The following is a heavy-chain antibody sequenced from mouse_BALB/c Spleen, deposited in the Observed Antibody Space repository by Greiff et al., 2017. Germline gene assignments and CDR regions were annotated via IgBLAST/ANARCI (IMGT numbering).Heavy chain of an antibody. J-gene: IGHJ2*01. CDR2: IYPGSGNT. CDR1: GYAFTNYS. V-gene: IGHV1-63*01. Sequence: VQLQESGAELVRPGTSVKISCKASGYAFTNYSLGWVKQRPGHGLEWIGDIYPGSGNTYYNEKFKGKATLTADKSSSTAYMQLSSLTSEDSAVYFCARTDYWGQGTTLTVSS. CDR3: ARTDY.